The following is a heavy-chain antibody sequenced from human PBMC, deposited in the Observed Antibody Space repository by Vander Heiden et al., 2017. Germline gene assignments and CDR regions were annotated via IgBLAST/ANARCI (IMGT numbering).Heavy chain of an antibody. Sequence: QVQLQGSGPGVVKLSETLSLPCTFPGGSITSSTWSWIRQPAGKELEWIGRIYTTGNTDYNPSLKSRLTLSVDTSKNQFSLKLDSVTAADTAVYYCARDIWMHCTGGTCQRGFDPWGQGTLVTVSS. D-gene: IGHD2-15*01. CDR2: IYTTGNT. CDR1: GGSITSST. CDR3: ARDIWMHCTGGTCQRGFDP. J-gene: IGHJ5*02. V-gene: IGHV4-4*07.